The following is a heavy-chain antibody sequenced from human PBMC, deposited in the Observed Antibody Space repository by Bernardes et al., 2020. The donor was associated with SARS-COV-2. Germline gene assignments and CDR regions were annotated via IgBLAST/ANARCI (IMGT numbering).Heavy chain of an antibody. CDR2: ISGSGGST. Sequence: VWSLRLSCAASGFTFSSYAMSWVRQAPGKGLEWVSAISGSGGSTYYADSVKGRFTISRDNSKNTLYLQMNSLRAEDTAVYYCAKDPWYDFWSGYYFDYWGQGTLVTVSS. CDR3: AKDPWYDFWSGYYFDY. D-gene: IGHD3-3*01. CDR1: GFTFSSYA. J-gene: IGHJ4*02. V-gene: IGHV3-23*01.